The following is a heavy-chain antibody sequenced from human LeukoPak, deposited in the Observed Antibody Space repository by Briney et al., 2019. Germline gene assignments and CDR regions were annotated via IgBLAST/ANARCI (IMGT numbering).Heavy chain of an antibody. Sequence: GSLRLSCAASGFTFSSYSMNWVRQAPRKGLEWVSSISSSSSYIYYADSVKGRFTISRDNAKNSLYLQMSSLKPEDSAFYYCAKGDRNSYYSFDYWGQGALVTVSS. CDR1: GFTFSSYS. CDR2: ISSSSSYI. J-gene: IGHJ4*02. CDR3: AKGDRNSYYSFDY. V-gene: IGHV3-21*04. D-gene: IGHD1-26*01.